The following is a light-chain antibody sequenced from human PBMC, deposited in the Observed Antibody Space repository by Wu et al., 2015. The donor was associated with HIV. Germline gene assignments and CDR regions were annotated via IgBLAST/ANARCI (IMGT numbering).Light chain of an antibody. Sequence: EIVMTQSPATLSVSPGERATLSCRASQSVSSNLAWYQQKPGQAPRLLICGASTRATGIPARFSGSGSGTEFTLTISSLQSEDFATYYCQQHNNYPRTFGQGTKGGNQT. CDR2: GAS. CDR1: QSVSSN. V-gene: IGKV3-15*01. J-gene: IGKJ1*01. CDR3: QQHNNYPRT.